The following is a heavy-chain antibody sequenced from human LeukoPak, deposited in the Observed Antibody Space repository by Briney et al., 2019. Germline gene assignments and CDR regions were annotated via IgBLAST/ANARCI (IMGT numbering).Heavy chain of an antibody. V-gene: IGHV3-21*04. Sequence: PGGSLRLSCAASGFTFSSYSMNWVRQAPGKGLEWVSSISSSSSYIYYADSVKGRFTISRDNAKNTLYLQMNSLGAEDTAVYYCARDRYDSSGYLGYDYWGQGTLVTVSS. CDR1: GFTFSSYS. CDR2: ISSSSSYI. D-gene: IGHD3-22*01. CDR3: ARDRYDSSGYLGYDY. J-gene: IGHJ4*02.